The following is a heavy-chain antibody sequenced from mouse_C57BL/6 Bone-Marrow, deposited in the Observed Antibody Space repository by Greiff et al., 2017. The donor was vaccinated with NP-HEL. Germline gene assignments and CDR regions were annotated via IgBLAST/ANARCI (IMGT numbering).Heavy chain of an antibody. V-gene: IGHV5-6*01. CDR3: ARHYYSNYFDY. J-gene: IGHJ2*01. CDR1: GFTFSSYG. D-gene: IGHD2-5*01. CDR2: ISSGCSYT. Sequence: EVQLVESGGDLVKPGGSLKLSCAASGFTFSSYGMSWVRQTPDKRLEWVATISSGCSYTSYPDSVKGRFTISRDNAKNTLYLQMSSLKSEDTAMYYCARHYYSNYFDYWGQGTTLTVSS.